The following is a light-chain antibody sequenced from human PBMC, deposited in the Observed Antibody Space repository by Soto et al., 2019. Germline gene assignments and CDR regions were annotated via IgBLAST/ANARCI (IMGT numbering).Light chain of an antibody. CDR2: LGS. J-gene: IGKJ2*01. Sequence: VMTQSPLSLPVTPGEPASISCRSSQSLLHSNAYNFLDWYLQKPGQSPQLLIYLGSNRASGVPDRFSGSGSGTDFTLKISRVEAEDVGVFYCMQALETPYTFGQGTKLEIK. V-gene: IGKV2-28*01. CDR3: MQALETPYT. CDR1: QSLLHSNAYNF.